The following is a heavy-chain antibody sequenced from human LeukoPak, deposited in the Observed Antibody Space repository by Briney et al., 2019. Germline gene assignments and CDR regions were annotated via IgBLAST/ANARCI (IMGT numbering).Heavy chain of an antibody. CDR1: GGSISSYY. J-gene: IGHJ6*03. Sequence: PSETLSLTCTVSGGSISSYYWSWIRQPPGQGLEWIGYIYYSGSTNYNPSLKSRVTISVDTSKNQFSLKLSSVTAADTAVYYCARAYRLLAVAGTNYYYYMDVWGKGTTVTVSS. CDR3: ARAYRLLAVAGTNYYYYMDV. D-gene: IGHD6-19*01. V-gene: IGHV4-59*01. CDR2: IYYSGST.